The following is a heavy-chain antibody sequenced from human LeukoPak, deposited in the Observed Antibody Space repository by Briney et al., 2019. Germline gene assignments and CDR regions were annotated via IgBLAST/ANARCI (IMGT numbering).Heavy chain of an antibody. CDR1: GFTFSSYT. D-gene: IGHD3-16*01. CDR3: ARGGGLDV. CDR2: ITTSDGNT. J-gene: IGHJ6*02. V-gene: IGHV3-21*04. Sequence: GGSLRLSCAASGFTFSSYTMSWVRQAPGKGLEWVSTITTSDGNTYYADSVKGRFTISRDNAKNSLYLQMSNLRAEDTAVYFCARGGGLDVWGQGATVTVSS.